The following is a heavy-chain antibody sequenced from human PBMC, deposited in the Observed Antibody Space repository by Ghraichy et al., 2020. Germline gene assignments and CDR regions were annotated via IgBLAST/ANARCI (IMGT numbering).Heavy chain of an antibody. V-gene: IGHV3-23*01. J-gene: IGHJ5*02. CDR2: ISGSGASS. CDR1: GTTFSRFA. D-gene: IGHD1-20*01. CDR3: TKGVDNWNLRAAWFDP. Sequence: GGSLRLSCAASGTTFSRFAVSWVRQAPGKGLEWVSVISGSGASSQYAATVKDRFTTSRDNSKNTVFLQLNSLRPEDTAIYYCTKGVDNWNLRAAWFDPWGQGTLVTVSS.